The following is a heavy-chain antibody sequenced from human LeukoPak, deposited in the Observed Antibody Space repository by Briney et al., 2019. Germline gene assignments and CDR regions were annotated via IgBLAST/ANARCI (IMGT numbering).Heavy chain of an antibody. Sequence: SETLSLTCTVSGGSISSHYWIWIRQPPGKGLEWIGYIYYSGSTNYNPSLKSRVTISVDTSKNQFSLKLSSVTAADTAVYYCARERAYYYGSGSYANYYYYMDVWGKGTTVTVSS. V-gene: IGHV4-59*11. J-gene: IGHJ6*03. CDR1: GGSISSHY. D-gene: IGHD3-10*01. CDR2: IYYSGST. CDR3: ARERAYYYGSGSYANYYYYMDV.